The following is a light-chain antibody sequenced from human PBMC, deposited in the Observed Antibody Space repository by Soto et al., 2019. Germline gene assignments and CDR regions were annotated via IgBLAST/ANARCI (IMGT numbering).Light chain of an antibody. CDR2: DVS. CDR3: SSYTSSSLLGV. J-gene: IGLJ3*02. Sequence: QSALPQPASVSGSLGQSITISCTGTSSDVGGYNYVSWYEQHPGKAPKLMIYDVSNRPSGVSNRFSGSKSGNTASLTISGLQAEDEADYYCSSYTSSSLLGVFGGGTKVTVL. V-gene: IGLV2-14*01. CDR1: SSDVGGYNY.